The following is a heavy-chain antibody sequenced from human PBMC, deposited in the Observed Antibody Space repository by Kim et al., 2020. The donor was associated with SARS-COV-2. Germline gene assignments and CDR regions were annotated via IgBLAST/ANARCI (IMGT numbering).Heavy chain of an antibody. V-gene: IGHV4-39*07. CDR2: IYYSGST. CDR3: ARDGVSAARDYYYYGM. Sequence: SETLSLTCTVSGGSISSSSYYWGWIRQPPGKGLEWIGSIYYSGSTYYNPSLKSRVTISVDTSKNQFSLKLSSVTAADTAVYYCARDGVSAARDYYYYGM. J-gene: IGHJ6*01. D-gene: IGHD6-6*01. CDR1: GGSISSSSYY.